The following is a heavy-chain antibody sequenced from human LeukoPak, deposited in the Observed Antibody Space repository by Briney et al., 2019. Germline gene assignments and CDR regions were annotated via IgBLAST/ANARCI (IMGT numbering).Heavy chain of an antibody. CDR1: GYTFSIYW. V-gene: IGHV3-7*01. Sequence: GGSLRLSCAASGYTFSIYWMNWVRQAPGKGLEWVASIKQDGSETYYMESVQGRFTISRDNDMNFLYLQLSSLRAEDTAVYYCTRENSGSLSLEYWGQGTLITVSS. D-gene: IGHD1-26*01. J-gene: IGHJ4*02. CDR3: TRENSGSLSLEY. CDR2: IKQDGSET.